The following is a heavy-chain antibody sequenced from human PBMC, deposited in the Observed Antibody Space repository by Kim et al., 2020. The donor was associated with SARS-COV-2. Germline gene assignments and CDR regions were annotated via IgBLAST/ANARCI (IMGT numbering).Heavy chain of an antibody. J-gene: IGHJ5*02. CDR3: AREVLSPPTITMIVVVINLAWFDP. CDR2: IYYSGST. D-gene: IGHD3-22*01. V-gene: IGHV4-39*02. CDR1: GGSISSSSYY. Sequence: SETLSLTCTVSGGSISSSSYYWGWIRQPPGKGLEWIGSIYYSGSTYYNPSLKSRATISVDTSKNQFSLKLSSVTAADTAVYYCAREVLSPPTITMIVVVINLAWFDPWGQGTLVTVSS.